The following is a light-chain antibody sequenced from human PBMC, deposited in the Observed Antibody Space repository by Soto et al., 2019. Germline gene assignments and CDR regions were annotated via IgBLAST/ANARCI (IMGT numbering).Light chain of an antibody. J-gene: IGLJ3*02. CDR2: EDN. Sequence: NFMLTQPHSVSESPGKTVTISCTRSSGSIASNYVQWYQQRPGSAPTTVIYEDNQRPSGVPDRFSGSIDSSSNSASLTISGLTTEDEADYYCQSYDSSKEVFGGGTKVTVL. CDR1: SGSIASNY. CDR3: QSYDSSKEV. V-gene: IGLV6-57*03.